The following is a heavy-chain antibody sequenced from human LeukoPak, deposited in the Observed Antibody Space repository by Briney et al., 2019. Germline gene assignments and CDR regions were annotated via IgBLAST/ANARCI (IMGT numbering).Heavy chain of an antibody. V-gene: IGHV3-23*01. Sequence: GGSLRLSCAASGFTFSAYAMNWARQAPGRGLEWVSAIHGSSGRTYYVDSVRGRFTISRDNSQNTLYLQMNSLRVEDTAVYYCATDHASYSSSWFSHRWGQGTLVTVSS. CDR3: ATDHASYSSSWFSHR. CDR2: IHGSSGRT. J-gene: IGHJ4*02. CDR1: GFTFSAYA. D-gene: IGHD6-13*01.